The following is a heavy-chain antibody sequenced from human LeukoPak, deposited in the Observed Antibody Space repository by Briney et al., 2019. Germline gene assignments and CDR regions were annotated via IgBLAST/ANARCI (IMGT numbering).Heavy chain of an antibody. Sequence: GGSLRLSCAASGFTFSSYEMNWVRQVPGKGLEWVSYISSSGSTIYYADSVKGRFTISRDNSKNTLYLQMNSLRAEDTAVYYCAKDHSSRASLYYFDYWGQGTLVTVSS. CDR3: AKDHSSRASLYYFDY. CDR2: ISSSGSTI. V-gene: IGHV3-48*03. J-gene: IGHJ4*02. D-gene: IGHD6-13*01. CDR1: GFTFSSYE.